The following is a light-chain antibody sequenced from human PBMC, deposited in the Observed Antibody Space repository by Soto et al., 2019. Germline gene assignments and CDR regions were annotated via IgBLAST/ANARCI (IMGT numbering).Light chain of an antibody. V-gene: IGKV3-15*01. CDR3: RQYHDWPPLIT. CDR2: GAS. J-gene: IGKJ5*01. Sequence: ETVLTQSPSTLSLSPGAIATLSCRASPSVSSNSAWYQQKPGQAPRLLIYGASTRATGIPARFSGSGSGTEFTLTISSLQSEDFAVYYCRQYHDWPPLITFGQGTLPEI. CDR1: PSVSSN.